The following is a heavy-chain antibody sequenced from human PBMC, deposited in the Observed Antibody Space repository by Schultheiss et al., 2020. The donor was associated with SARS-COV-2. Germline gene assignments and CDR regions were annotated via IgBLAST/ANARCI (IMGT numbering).Heavy chain of an antibody. CDR1: GGSISSYY. CDR3: ARDRIQLWPSHYYYYGMDV. D-gene: IGHD5-18*01. CDR2: IYYSGST. V-gene: IGHV4-59*01. J-gene: IGHJ6*02. Sequence: SQTLSLTCTVSGGSISSYYWSWIRQPPGKGLEWIGYIYYSGSTNYNPSLKSRVTISVDTSKNQFSLKLSSVTAADTAVYYCARDRIQLWPSHYYYYGMDVWGQGTTVTVSS.